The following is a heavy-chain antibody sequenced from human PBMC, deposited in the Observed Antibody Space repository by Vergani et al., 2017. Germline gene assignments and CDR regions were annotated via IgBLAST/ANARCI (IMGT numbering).Heavy chain of an antibody. CDR3: ARERGGGNSFDY. CDR2: IIPIFGTA. D-gene: IGHD4-23*01. V-gene: IGHV1-69*13. CDR1: GYTFTSYG. Sequence: QVQLVQSGAEVKKPGASVKVSCKASGYTFTSYGISWVRQAPGQGLEWMGWIIPIFGTANYAQKFQGRVTITADESTSTAYMELSSLRPEDTAVYYCARERGGGNSFDYWGQGTLVTVSS. J-gene: IGHJ4*02.